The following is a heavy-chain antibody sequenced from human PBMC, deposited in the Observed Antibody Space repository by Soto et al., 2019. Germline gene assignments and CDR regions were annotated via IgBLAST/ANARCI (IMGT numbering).Heavy chain of an antibody. J-gene: IGHJ5*01. CDR2: INSDGNST. Sequence: GGSLRLSCAASGFTFSPFWMHWVRQVPGKGPVWVSRINSDGNSTSYADSVKGRITINPDPSNNQLSLQLNSVTPDDTAVYYCARLIGDSWLDSWGQGTLVTVSS. D-gene: IGHD2-8*01. CDR1: GFTFSPFW. CDR3: ARLIGDSWLDS. V-gene: IGHV3-74*01.